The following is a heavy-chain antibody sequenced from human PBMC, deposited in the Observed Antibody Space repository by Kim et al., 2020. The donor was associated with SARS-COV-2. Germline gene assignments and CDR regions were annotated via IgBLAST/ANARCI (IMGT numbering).Heavy chain of an antibody. J-gene: IGHJ4*02. Sequence: DYAAPVKGRFTISRDDSKNTLYLQMNSLKTEDTAVYYCTTLHSGSYFWDYWGQGTLVTVSS. CDR3: TTLHSGSYFWDY. D-gene: IGHD1-26*01. V-gene: IGHV3-15*01.